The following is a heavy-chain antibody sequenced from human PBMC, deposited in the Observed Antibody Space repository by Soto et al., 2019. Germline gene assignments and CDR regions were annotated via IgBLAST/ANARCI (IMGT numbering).Heavy chain of an antibody. CDR1: GGSISSGGYY. J-gene: IGHJ3*02. V-gene: IGHV4-31*03. D-gene: IGHD3-16*01. CDR2: IYYSGST. CDR3: ARRGLPRGDGDYVWGSAFDI. Sequence: QVQLQESGPGLVKPSQTLSLTCTVSGGSISSGGYYWSWIRQHPGKGLEWIGYIYYSGSTYYNPSLKGRVTISVDTSKNQFSLKLSSVTAADTAVYYCARRGLPRGDGDYVWGSAFDIWGQGTMVTVSS.